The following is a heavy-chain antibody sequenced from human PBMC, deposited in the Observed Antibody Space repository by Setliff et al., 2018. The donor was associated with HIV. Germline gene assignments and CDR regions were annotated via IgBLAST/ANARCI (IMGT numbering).Heavy chain of an antibody. V-gene: IGHV4-4*07. D-gene: IGHD3-16*01. CDR2: IYISGNT. CDR1: GGSITSYY. CDR3: ARGGGTGSFDY. J-gene: IGHJ4*02. Sequence: PSETLSLTCTVSGGSITSYYWSWIRQPAGKGLEWFGRIYISGNTNYNPSFESRVTMSIDTSKNQFSLKLSSVTAADTAVYYCARGGGTGSFDYWGQGTLVTVSS.